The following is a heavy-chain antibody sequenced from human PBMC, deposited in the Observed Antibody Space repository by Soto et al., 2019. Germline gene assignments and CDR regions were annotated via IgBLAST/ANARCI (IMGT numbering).Heavy chain of an antibody. D-gene: IGHD3-3*01. V-gene: IGHV4-34*01. CDR2: INHSGST. CDR3: ARGGYDRYNRFDP. Sequence: PSETLSLTCAVYGGSFSGYYWSWIRQPPGKGLEWIGEINHSGSTNYNPSLKSRVTISVDTSKNQFSLKLSSVTAADTAVYYCARGGYDRYNRFDPWGQGTLVTVSS. J-gene: IGHJ5*02. CDR1: GGSFSGYY.